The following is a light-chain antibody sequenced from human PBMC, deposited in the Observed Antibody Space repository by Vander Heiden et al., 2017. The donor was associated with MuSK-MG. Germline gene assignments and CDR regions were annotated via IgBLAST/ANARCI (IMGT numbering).Light chain of an antibody. J-gene: IGKJ3*01. CDR2: AAS. CDR3: QQDNSYSHT. Sequence: DIQLTLSPSTLSASVGDRVIITCRASQSVDRWLAWYQEKPGKAPKLLIYAASNLESGVPSRFSGSGSGTEFTLTISSLQPDDFATYYCQQDNSYSHTFGHGTKVDIK. CDR1: QSVDRW. V-gene: IGKV1-5*03.